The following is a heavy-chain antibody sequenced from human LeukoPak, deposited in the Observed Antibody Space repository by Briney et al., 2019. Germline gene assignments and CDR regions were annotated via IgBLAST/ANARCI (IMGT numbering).Heavy chain of an antibody. V-gene: IGHV3-53*01. D-gene: IGHD4-23*01. CDR2: IYSGGTT. J-gene: IGHJ4*02. CDR3: ARRAGGYSHPYDY. CDR1: GFTVSGNY. Sequence: GGSLRLSCAVSGFTVSGNYMSWVRQAPGKGLEWVSLIYSGGTTYYADSVKGRFTISRDNSKNTLYLQMNSLRAEDTAVYYCARRAGGYSHPYDYWGQGVLVTVSS.